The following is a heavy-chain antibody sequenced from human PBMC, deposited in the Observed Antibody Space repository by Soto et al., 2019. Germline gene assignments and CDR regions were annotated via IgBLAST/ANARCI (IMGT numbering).Heavy chain of an antibody. CDR3: TRRTGYDSSLDY. V-gene: IGHV5-10-1*01. CDR2: IDPSDSYT. J-gene: IGHJ4*02. D-gene: IGHD5-12*01. Sequence: GESLKISCQGSGYTFTGHWISWVRQMPGKGLEWMGRIDPSDSYTDYSPTVQGHVTMSADKSINTAYLQWSSLQASDTAVYYCTRRTGYDSSLDYWGQGTLVTV. CDR1: GYTFTGHW.